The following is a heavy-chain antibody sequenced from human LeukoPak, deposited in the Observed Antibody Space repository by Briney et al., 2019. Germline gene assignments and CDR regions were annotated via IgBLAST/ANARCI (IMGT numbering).Heavy chain of an antibody. D-gene: IGHD1-26*01. CDR1: GFTFSSYA. CDR3: ARRSYYDLDYFDY. V-gene: IGHV3-23*01. Sequence: GGSLRLSCAASGFTFSSYAMSWVRQAPGKGLEWVSTITTSGGSTYYADSVKGRFTISRDNSKNALYLQMNSLRAEDTAIYYCARRSYYDLDYFDYWGQGTLVTDSS. J-gene: IGHJ4*02. CDR2: ITTSGGST.